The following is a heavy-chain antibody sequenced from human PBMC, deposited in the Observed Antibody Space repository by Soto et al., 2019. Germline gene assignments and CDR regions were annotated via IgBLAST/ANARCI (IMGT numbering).Heavy chain of an antibody. CDR2: IYHSGST. V-gene: IGHV4-4*02. CDR1: GGSTSSSNR. J-gene: IGHJ6*02. CDR3: ARVSGSYYYGMDV. D-gene: IGHD1-26*01. Sequence: SSETLSLTRAVSGGSTSSSNRWSWVRQPPGKGLEWIGEIYHSGSTNYNPSLKSRVTISVDKSKNQFSLKLSSVTAADTAVYYCARVSGSYYYGMDVWGQGTTVT.